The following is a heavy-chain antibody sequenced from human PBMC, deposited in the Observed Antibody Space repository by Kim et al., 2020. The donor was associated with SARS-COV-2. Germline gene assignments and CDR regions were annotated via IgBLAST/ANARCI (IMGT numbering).Heavy chain of an antibody. V-gene: IGHV3-23*01. J-gene: IGHJ4*02. D-gene: IGHD3-3*01. CDR2: ISGSGGST. Sequence: GGSLRLSCAASGFTFSSYAMSWVRQAPGKGLEWVSAISGSGGSTYYADSVKGRFTISRDNSKNTLYLQMNSLRAEDTAVYYCAKDRGWPVTTGGFDYWGQGTLVTVSS. CDR3: AKDRGWPVTTGGFDY. CDR1: GFTFSSYA.